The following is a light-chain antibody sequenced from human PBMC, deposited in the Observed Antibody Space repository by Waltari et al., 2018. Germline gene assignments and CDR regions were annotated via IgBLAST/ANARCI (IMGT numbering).Light chain of an antibody. CDR1: QSISSQ. CDR2: EAS. CDR3: QLRGHWPMYT. V-gene: IGKV3-11*01. J-gene: IGKJ2*01. Sequence: IVLTQSPATLSLSPGDRATLSCTASQSISSQLAWYQQRPGQAPRIRIYEASNRAVGIPARFGGSGSGTDFSLTIRSLEPEDFVVYYCQLRGHWPMYTFGQGTKLEIK.